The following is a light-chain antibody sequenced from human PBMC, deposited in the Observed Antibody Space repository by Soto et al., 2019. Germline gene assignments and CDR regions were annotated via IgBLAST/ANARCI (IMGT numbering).Light chain of an antibody. V-gene: IGKV3-20*01. CDR2: GVS. CDR1: QCVSSNY. Sequence: EVVLTQSPGTLSLSPGESATLSCRARQCVSSNYLAGYQQKPGQAPRLLIYGVSTRATGIPDRFSGSGSGTDFSLTISRLEPEDFALYYCQQYFTSPLTFGGGTKVEIK. CDR3: QQYFTSPLT. J-gene: IGKJ4*01.